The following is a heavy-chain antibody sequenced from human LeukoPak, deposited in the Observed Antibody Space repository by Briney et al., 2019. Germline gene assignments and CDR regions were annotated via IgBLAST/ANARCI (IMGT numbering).Heavy chain of an antibody. CDR3: ARGVWFGESRGFDY. D-gene: IGHD3-10*01. CDR2: IYTSGST. J-gene: IGHJ4*02. Sequence: PSETLSLTCTVSGGSISSGSYYWSWIRQPAGKGLEWIGRIYTSGSTNYNPSLKSRVTISVDTSKNQFSLKLSSVTAADTTVYYCARGVWFGESRGFDYWGQGTLVTVSS. V-gene: IGHV4-61*02. CDR1: GGSISSGSYY.